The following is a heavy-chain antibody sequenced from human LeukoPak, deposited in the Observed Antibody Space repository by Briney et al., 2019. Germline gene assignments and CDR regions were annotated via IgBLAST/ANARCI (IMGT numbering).Heavy chain of an antibody. J-gene: IGHJ4*02. V-gene: IGHV3-30*02. CDR1: GFNFDKYG. CDR2: IRYDGSDK. D-gene: IGHD1-1*01. Sequence: GGSLRLSCAASGFNFDKYGMHWVRQAPGKGLEWVTFIRYDGSDKYYANSVKGRFSISRDNSKKQLYLQMNSLKSEDTALYYGANLDDYWGQGTLVTVSS. CDR3: ANLDDY.